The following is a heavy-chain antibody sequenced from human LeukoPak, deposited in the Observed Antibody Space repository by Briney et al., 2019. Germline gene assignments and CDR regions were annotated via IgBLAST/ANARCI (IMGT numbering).Heavy chain of an antibody. Sequence: GGSLRLSCAASGFTFSSYSMNWVRQAPGKGLEWVAAIWYDESNKYYADSVKGRFTISRDNSRNTLYLQMNSLRAEDTAVYYCARDGFSSSWYGRALDYWGQGTLVTVSS. CDR2: IWYDESNK. J-gene: IGHJ4*02. D-gene: IGHD6-13*01. CDR1: GFTFSSYS. CDR3: ARDGFSSSWYGRALDY. V-gene: IGHV3-33*08.